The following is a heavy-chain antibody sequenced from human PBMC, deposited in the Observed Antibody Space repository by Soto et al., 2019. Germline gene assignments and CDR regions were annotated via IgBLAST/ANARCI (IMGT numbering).Heavy chain of an antibody. CDR2: IWYDGSNK. J-gene: IGHJ1*01. Sequence: QVQLVESGGGVVQPGRSLRLSCAASGFTFSSYGMHWVRQAPGKGLEWVAVIWYDGSNKYYADSVKGRFTISRDNSKNTLYLQMNSLRAEDTAVYYCARAIIAVAGTSGFQHWGQCTLVTVSS. CDR3: ARAIIAVAGTSGFQH. CDR1: GFTFSSYG. V-gene: IGHV3-33*01. D-gene: IGHD6-19*01.